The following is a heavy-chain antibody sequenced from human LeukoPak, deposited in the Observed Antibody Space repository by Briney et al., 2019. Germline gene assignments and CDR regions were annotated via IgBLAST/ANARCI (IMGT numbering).Heavy chain of an antibody. CDR2: IYPGDSDT. J-gene: IGHJ4*02. V-gene: IGHV5-51*01. Sequence: GESLKISCKGSGYSFTSYWIGWVRQMPGKGLEWMGIIYPGDSDTRYSPSFQGQVTISADKSISTAYLQWSSLKASDTAMYYCARLGERYCSSTSCYSFDYWGQGTLVTVSS. D-gene: IGHD2-2*02. CDR3: ARLGERYCSSTSCYSFDY. CDR1: GYSFTSYW.